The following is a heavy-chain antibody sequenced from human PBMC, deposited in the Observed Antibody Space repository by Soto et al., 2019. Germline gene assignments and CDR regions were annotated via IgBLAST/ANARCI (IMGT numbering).Heavy chain of an antibody. V-gene: IGHV1-69*08. CDR1: GGTFSTYT. D-gene: IGHD4-17*01. Sequence: QVQLVQSGAEVKKPGSSVTVSCKATGGTFSTYTTNWVRQAPGQGLEWMGRIIPSLGVASYAPRFLGRVRLTADKSTNTAFMALARLESEDTAIYYCAREGPYDYGDVTTWFDPWGQGTLVNVSS. CDR3: AREGPYDYGDVTTWFDP. CDR2: IIPSLGVA. J-gene: IGHJ5*02.